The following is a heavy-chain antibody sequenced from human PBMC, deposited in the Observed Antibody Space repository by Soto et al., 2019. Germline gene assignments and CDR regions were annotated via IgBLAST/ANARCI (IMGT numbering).Heavy chain of an antibody. CDR1: GYAFTSYA. CDR2: INAGNGNT. J-gene: IGHJ6*03. V-gene: IGHV1-3*01. CDR3: ARRRSGWPYMDV. Sequence: QVHLVQSGAEVRKPRAGVKVSCEASGYAFTSYAMHWVRQATGQRLEWMGWINAGNGNTKYSQKFQGRVTITRDTSASTAYMELSSLRSEDTAVYYCARRRSGWPYMDVWGKGTTVTVSS. D-gene: IGHD6-19*01.